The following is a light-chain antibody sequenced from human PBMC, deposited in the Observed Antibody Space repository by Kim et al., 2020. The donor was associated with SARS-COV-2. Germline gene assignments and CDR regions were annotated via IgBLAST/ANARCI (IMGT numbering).Light chain of an antibody. CDR1: SSNSGGNS. J-gene: IGLJ1*01. Sequence: GQRVTVAGSGSSSNSGGNSVNWDQKVPGTAPKLPIYRKSQRPAGVSDRFSGSKSGTSASLTISGLQSEDEADYYCAAWDDSLNGYVFASGTKVTVL. CDR3: AAWDDSLNGYV. CDR2: RKS. V-gene: IGLV1-44*01.